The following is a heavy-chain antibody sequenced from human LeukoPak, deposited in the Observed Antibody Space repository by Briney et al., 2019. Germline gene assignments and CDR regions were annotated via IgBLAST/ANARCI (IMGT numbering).Heavy chain of an antibody. D-gene: IGHD2-15*01. CDR3: AKVHGWGRQLGYYFDY. V-gene: IGHV3-30*02. J-gene: IGHJ4*02. CDR2: ISYGETEK. Sequence: GGSLRLSCEPHGFTFSNYGMHWVRQPPGKGLEWVAFISYGETEKQYAGSVKGRFAISRDDSKNTLFLQMNSLRDEDTAIYYCAKVHGWGRQLGYYFDYWGQGTLVTVSS. CDR1: GFTFSNYG.